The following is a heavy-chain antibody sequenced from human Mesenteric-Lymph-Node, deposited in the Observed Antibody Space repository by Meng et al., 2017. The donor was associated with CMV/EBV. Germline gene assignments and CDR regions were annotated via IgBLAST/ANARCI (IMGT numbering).Heavy chain of an antibody. D-gene: IGHD3-22*01. CDR3: AGDLYYYDSSGYSYFDY. Sequence: SSNRAAWNWIRQSPSRGLEWLGRTYYRSKWYNDYAVSMKSRITINPDTSKNQFSLQLNSVTPEDTAVYYCAGDLYYYDSSGYSYFDYWGQGTLVTVSS. CDR2: TYYRSKWYN. CDR1: SSNRAA. J-gene: IGHJ4*02. V-gene: IGHV6-1*01.